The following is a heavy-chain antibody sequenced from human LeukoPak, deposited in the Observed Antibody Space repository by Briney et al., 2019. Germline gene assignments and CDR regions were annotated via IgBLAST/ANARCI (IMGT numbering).Heavy chain of an antibody. Sequence: GGSLRLSCAASRFQFSNYWMSWIRQAPGKGLEWISYISSSTYTNYADSVKGRFTISRDNAKNSMYLQMNSLRAEDTAVYYCARISGSYVFDYWGQGTLVTISS. D-gene: IGHD1-26*01. CDR3: ARISGSYVFDY. CDR1: RFQFSNYW. J-gene: IGHJ4*02. CDR2: ISSSTYT. V-gene: IGHV3-11*03.